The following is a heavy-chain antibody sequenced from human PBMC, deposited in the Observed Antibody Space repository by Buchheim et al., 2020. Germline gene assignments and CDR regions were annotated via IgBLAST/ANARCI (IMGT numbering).Heavy chain of an antibody. V-gene: IGHV3-48*02. Sequence: EARLVESGGGLVQPGGSLRLSCAASGFSFSTYAMNWVRQAPGKGLEWISYISKTTIFYADSVRGRFTISRDNAKNSLFLQMNSLRDEDTGVYFCARGNIRGTTTYWLDPWGQGT. J-gene: IGHJ5*02. CDR2: ISKTTI. CDR1: GFSFSTYA. D-gene: IGHD1-7*01. CDR3: ARGNIRGTTTYWLDP.